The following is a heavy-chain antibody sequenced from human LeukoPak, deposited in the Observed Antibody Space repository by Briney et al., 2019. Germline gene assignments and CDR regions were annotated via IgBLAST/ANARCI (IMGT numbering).Heavy chain of an antibody. CDR1: GGTFSSYA. CDR2: IIPIFGIA. CDR3: ARDLGYYDSSGLT. D-gene: IGHD3-22*01. J-gene: IGHJ4*02. V-gene: IGHV1-69*04. Sequence: SVKVSCKASGGTFSSYAISWVRQAPGQGHEWMGRIIPIFGIANYAQKFQGRVTITADKSTSTAYMELSSLRSEDTAVYYCARDLGYYDSSGLTWGQGTLVTVSS.